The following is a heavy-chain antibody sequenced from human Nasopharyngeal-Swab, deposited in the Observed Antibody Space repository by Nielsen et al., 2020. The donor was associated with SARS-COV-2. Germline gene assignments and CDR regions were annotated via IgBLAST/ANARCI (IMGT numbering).Heavy chain of an antibody. V-gene: IGHV3-48*03. J-gene: IGHJ3*02. CDR3: AREVPYSGHDDAFDI. Sequence: GESLKISCVASGFTLSTYEMNWVRQAPGKGLEWVSYVSSSSTTTYYADSVKGRFTISRDNAKNSLYLQMNSLRAEDTAVYYCAREVPYSGHDDAFDIWGQGTMVTVSA. D-gene: IGHD5-12*01. CDR2: VSSSSTTT. CDR1: GFTLSTYE.